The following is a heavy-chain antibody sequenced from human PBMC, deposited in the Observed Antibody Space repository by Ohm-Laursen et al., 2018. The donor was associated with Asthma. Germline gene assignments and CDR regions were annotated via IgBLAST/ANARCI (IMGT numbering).Heavy chain of an antibody. J-gene: IGHJ6*02. D-gene: IGHD3-3*01. Sequence: ASVKVSCKASGYTFTDYDISWVRQTPGQGLAWMGWISAYNGNTNYAKELQGRVTMTTDTSTSSAYMELRSLRSDDTAVYYWARLAPIRLTIFKFSLHQYYGMDVWGQGTTVTVSS. V-gene: IGHV1-18*04. CDR2: ISAYNGNT. CDR1: GYTFTDYD. CDR3: ARLAPIRLTIFKFSLHQYYGMDV.